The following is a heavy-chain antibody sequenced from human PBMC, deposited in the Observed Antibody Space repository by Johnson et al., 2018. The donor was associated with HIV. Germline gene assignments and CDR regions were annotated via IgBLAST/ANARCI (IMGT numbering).Heavy chain of an antibody. J-gene: IGHJ3*02. V-gene: IGHV3-64*01. CDR2: ISGSGGST. CDR3: ARAGLTYTLEAFDI. D-gene: IGHD3-16*01. CDR1: GFAFSSYA. Sequence: VQLVESGGGLIQPGGSLRLSCAASGFAFSSYAMTWVRQAPGKGLEWVSSISGSGGSTYYANSVKGRFTISRDNSKNTLYLQMGSLRAEDMAVYYCARAGLTYTLEAFDIWGQGTLVTVSS.